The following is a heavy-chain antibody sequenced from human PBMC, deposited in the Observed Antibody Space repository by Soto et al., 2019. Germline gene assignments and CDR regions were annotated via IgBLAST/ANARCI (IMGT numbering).Heavy chain of an antibody. CDR3: AAHHYSSSWYDGWFDP. CDR1: GGTFSSYT. J-gene: IGHJ5*02. V-gene: IGHV1-69*02. D-gene: IGHD6-13*01. CDR2: IIPILGIA. Sequence: SVKVSCKASGGTFSSYTISWVRQAPGQGLEWMGRIIPILGIANYAQKFQGRVTITADKSTSTAYMELSSLRSEDTAVYYCAAHHYSSSWYDGWFDPWGQGTLVTVSS.